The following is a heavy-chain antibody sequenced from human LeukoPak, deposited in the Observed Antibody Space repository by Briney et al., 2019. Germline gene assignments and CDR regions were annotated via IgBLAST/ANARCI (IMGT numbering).Heavy chain of an antibody. V-gene: IGHV3-53*01. J-gene: IGHJ6*02. CDR2: IYSGGST. CDR3: AIPWGGYYYYGMDV. CDR1: GFTFTSYA. D-gene: IGHD7-27*01. Sequence: GGSLRLSCAASGFTFTSYAMNWVRQAPGKGLERVSVIYSGGSTYYADSVKGRFTIPRDNSKNTLYLQMNSLRAEDTAVYYCAIPWGGYYYYGMDVWGQGTTVTVSS.